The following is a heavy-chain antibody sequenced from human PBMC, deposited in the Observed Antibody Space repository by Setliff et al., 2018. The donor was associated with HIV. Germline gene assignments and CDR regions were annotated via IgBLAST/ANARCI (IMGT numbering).Heavy chain of an antibody. V-gene: IGHV4-39*07. CDR2: IQHSGRT. CDR1: GDSISSSGYC. CDR3: ARAAAGNTGPFDL. Sequence: SETLSLTCSVSGDSISSSGYCWSWIRQPPGKGLEWIGEIQHSGRTNYNPSLKSRVTMSVDTSKNQFSLKLTSVTASDTAVYYCARAAAGNTGPFDLWGQGSPVTVSS. J-gene: IGHJ4*02. D-gene: IGHD4-17*01.